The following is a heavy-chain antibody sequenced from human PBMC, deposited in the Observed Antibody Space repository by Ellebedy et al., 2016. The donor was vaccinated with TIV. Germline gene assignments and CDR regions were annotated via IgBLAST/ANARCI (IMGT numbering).Heavy chain of an antibody. D-gene: IGHD3-22*01. CDR2: ISYDGSNK. J-gene: IGHJ3*02. CDR3: ARGSFYDSSGYQTGVAFDI. V-gene: IGHV3-30*03. CDR1: GFTFSSYG. Sequence: GESLKISCAASGFTFSSYGAYWVRQAPGKGLEWVSLISYDGSNKYYADSVKGRFTISRDNSKNTLYLQMNSLRAEDTAVYYCARGSFYDSSGYQTGVAFDIWGQGTMVTVSS.